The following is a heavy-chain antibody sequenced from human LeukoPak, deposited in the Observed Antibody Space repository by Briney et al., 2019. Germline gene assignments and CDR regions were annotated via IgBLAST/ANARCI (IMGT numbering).Heavy chain of an antibody. CDR2: ISFDGHNE. CDR1: GFTFSHFG. D-gene: IGHD3-22*01. V-gene: IGHV3-30*18. Sequence: PGASLRLPCAASGFTFSHFGMHWVRQASGKGLEWLALISFDGHNEYYADSVKGRFTISRDNSKHTLYLQMTSLRPDDTAVYYCAKTYFDTSAYHLYFFDSWGQGIPVIVSS. J-gene: IGHJ4*02. CDR3: AKTYFDTSAYHLYFFDS.